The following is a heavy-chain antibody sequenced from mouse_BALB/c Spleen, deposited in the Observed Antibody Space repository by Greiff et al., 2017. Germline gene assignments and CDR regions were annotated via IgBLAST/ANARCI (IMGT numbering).Heavy chain of an antibody. CDR3: ARRGLRDAMDN. J-gene: IGHJ4*01. Sequence: EVQGVESGGGLVQPGGSRKLSCAASGFTFSSFGMHWVRQAPEKGLEWVAYISSGSSTIYYADTVKGRFTISRDNPKNTLFLQMTSLRSEDTAMYYCARRGLRDAMDNWGQGTSVTVSS. V-gene: IGHV5-17*02. CDR1: GFTFSSFG. D-gene: IGHD2-2*01. CDR2: ISSGSSTI.